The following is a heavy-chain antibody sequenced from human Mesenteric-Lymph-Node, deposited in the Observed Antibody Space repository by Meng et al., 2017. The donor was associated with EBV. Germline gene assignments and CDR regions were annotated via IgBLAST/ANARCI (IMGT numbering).Heavy chain of an antibody. D-gene: IGHD6-13*01. J-gene: IGHJ5*02. CDR2: INSHSGGS. CDR3: AREGLISAAGSFYP. CDR1: GYTFSEYY. Sequence: QVQLVQSGAEVKKPGASVKVSCKASGYTFSEYYMHWVRQAPGQGLEWMGRINSHSGGSNYAQKFQGRVTMTRDTSISTTYMELSKLRSDDTAVYFCAREGLISAAGSFYPWGQGTLVTVSS. V-gene: IGHV1-2*06.